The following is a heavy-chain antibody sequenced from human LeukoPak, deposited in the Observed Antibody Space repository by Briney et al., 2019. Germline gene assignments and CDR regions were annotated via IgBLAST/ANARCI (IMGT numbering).Heavy chain of an antibody. CDR1: GYTFTSYG. V-gene: IGHV1-2*02. Sequence: GASVKVSCKASGYTFTSYGISWVRQAPGQGLEWMGWINPNSGGTNYAQKFQGRVTMTRDTSISTAYMELSRLRSDDTAVYYCASGYSYGSDWFDPWGQGTLVTVSS. D-gene: IGHD5-18*01. J-gene: IGHJ5*02. CDR2: INPNSGGT. CDR3: ASGYSYGSDWFDP.